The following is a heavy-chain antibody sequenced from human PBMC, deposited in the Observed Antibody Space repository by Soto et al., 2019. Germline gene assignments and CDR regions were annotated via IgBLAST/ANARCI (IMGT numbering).Heavy chain of an antibody. V-gene: IGHV3-23*01. J-gene: IGHJ5*02. Sequence: GGSLRLSCAASGFTFSSYAMSWVRQAPGKGLEWVSAISGSGGSTYYADSVKGRFTISRDNSKNTLYLQMNSLRAEDTAVYYCAKDQYSSSWYMNWFDPWGQGTLVTVSS. CDR1: GFTFSSYA. CDR2: ISGSGGST. CDR3: AKDQYSSSWYMNWFDP. D-gene: IGHD6-13*01.